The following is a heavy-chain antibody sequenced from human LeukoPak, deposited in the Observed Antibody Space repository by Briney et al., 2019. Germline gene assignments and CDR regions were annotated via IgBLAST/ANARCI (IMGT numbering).Heavy chain of an antibody. J-gene: IGHJ4*02. D-gene: IGHD2-2*01. Sequence: GGSLRLSCAASGFTVSSNYMSWVRQAPGKGLEWVSAISGSGGSTYYADSVKGRFTISRDNSKNTLYLQMHSLRAEDTAVYYCAKESLRVVPSATFDYWGQGTLVTVSS. CDR1: GFTVSSNY. CDR3: AKESLRVVPSATFDY. CDR2: ISGSGGST. V-gene: IGHV3-23*01.